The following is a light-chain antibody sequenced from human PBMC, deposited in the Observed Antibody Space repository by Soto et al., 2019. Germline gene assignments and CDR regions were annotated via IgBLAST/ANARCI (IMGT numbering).Light chain of an antibody. CDR3: QQRNNWPVT. CDR1: QSVSGY. V-gene: IGKV3-11*01. CDR2: ADS. J-gene: IGKJ5*01. Sequence: EIVLTPSPATLSLSPGATAPLSCRARQSVSGYIGWYQQKPGQAPRLLIYADSNRATGIPARFSGSGSGTDFTLTISSLEPEDFAVYYCQQRNNWPVTFGQGTRLEIK.